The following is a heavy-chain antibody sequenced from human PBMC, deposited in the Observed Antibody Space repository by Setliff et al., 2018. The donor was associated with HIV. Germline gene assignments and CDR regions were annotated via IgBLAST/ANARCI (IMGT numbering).Heavy chain of an antibody. CDR2: IYPSGST. CDR3: ARLRLLVVPAAMNWFDP. Sequence: SETLSLTCTVSGGSISSGSDYWSWIRQPAGKGLEWIGHIYPSGSTNYNPSLKSRVTISVDTSKNQISLKLSSVTAADTAVYYCARLRLLVVPAAMNWFDPWGQGTLVT. V-gene: IGHV4-61*09. J-gene: IGHJ5*02. D-gene: IGHD2-2*01. CDR1: GGSISSGSDY.